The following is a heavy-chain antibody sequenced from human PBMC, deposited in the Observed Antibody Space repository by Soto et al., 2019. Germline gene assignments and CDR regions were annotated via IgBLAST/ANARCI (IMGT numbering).Heavy chain of an antibody. CDR1: GASISGFY. D-gene: IGHD1-1*01. CDR3: VRDGTKTLRDWFDP. CDR2: IYATGTT. J-gene: IGHJ5*02. V-gene: IGHV4-4*07. Sequence: SETLSLTCTVSGASISGFYWSWIRKSAGKGLEWIGRIYATGTTDYNPSLKSRVMMSVDTSKQQFSLQLRSVTAADTAVYYCVRDGTKTLRDWFDPWGQGISVTV.